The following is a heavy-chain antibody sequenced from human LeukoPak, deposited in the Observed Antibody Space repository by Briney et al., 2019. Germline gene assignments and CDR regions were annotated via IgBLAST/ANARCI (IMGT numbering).Heavy chain of an antibody. CDR2: IYYSGST. Sequence: PSETLSLTCTVSGGSISSSSYYWGWIRQPPGKGLEWIGSIYYSGSTNYNLSLKSRVTISVDKSKNQFSLKLSSVTAADTAVYYCARGYEGFDPWGQGTLVTVSS. V-gene: IGHV4-39*07. CDR3: ARGYEGFDP. D-gene: IGHD6-13*01. CDR1: GGSISSSSYY. J-gene: IGHJ5*02.